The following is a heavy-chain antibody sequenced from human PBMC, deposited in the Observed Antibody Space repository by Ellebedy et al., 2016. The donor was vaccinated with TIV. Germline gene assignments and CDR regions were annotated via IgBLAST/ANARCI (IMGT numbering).Heavy chain of an antibody. CDR1: GFTFSDYY. V-gene: IGHV3-11*01. J-gene: IGHJ3*02. Sequence: PGGSLRLSCAASGFTFSDYYMSWIRQAPGKGLEWVSYISSSGSTIYYADSVKGRFTISRDNAKNSLYLQMNSLRAEDTALYYCARLPYGSGSYLGASAFDIWGQGTMVTVSS. CDR2: ISSSGSTI. D-gene: IGHD3-10*01. CDR3: ARLPYGSGSYLGASAFDI.